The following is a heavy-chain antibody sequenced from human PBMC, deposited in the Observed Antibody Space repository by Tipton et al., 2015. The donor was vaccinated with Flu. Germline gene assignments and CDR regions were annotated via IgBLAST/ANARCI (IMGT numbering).Heavy chain of an antibody. J-gene: IGHJ6*02. CDR2: ISYDGNKK. CDR1: GFTFSRYA. Sequence: SLRLSCAASGFTFSRYAFHWVRQAPGKGLEWVAVISYDGNKKYFGASVTGRFTITRDNSKKTVSLQMGDLRAEDTAVYYCARDQREFEYRLYGMDVWGLGATVSVSS. V-gene: IGHV3-30*04. CDR3: ARDQREFEYRLYGMDV. D-gene: IGHD3-16*02.